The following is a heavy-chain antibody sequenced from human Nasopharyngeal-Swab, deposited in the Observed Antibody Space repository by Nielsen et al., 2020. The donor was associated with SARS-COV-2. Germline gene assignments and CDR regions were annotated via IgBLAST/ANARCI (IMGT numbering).Heavy chain of an antibody. CDR3: TREDRYASGSFDH. J-gene: IGHJ4*02. Sequence: WIRQPTGKGLEWVSVIYSGGGSYYADSVKSRFTISRDNFKNMLYLQMNSLRAEDTAMYYCTREDRYASGSFDHWGQGTLVTVSS. CDR2: IYSGGGS. D-gene: IGHD3-10*01. V-gene: IGHV3-53*01.